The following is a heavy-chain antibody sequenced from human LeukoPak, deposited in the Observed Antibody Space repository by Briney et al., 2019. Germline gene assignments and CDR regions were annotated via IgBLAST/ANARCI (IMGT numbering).Heavy chain of an antibody. J-gene: IGHJ6*02. CDR3: ASDYGGNSRDLPGNV. Sequence: SETLSLTCAVYGGSFSGYYWSWIRQPPGKGLEWIGEINHSGSTNYNPSLKSRVTISVDTSKNQFSLKLSSVTAAETAVYYCASDYGGNSRDLPGNVWGQGTTVTVSS. CDR2: INHSGST. V-gene: IGHV4-34*01. CDR1: GGSFSGYY. D-gene: IGHD4-23*01.